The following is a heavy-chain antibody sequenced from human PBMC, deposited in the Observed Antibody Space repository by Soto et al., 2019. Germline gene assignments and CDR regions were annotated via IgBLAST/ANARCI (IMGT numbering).Heavy chain of an antibody. CDR1: GGSFSGYY. Sequence: SETLSLTCAVYGGSFSGYYWSWIRQPPGKGLEWIGEINHSGSTNYNPSLKSRVTISVDKSKNQFSLKLSSVTAADTAVYYCAADYYYDSSGYHVPLFDYWGQGTLVTVSS. CDR3: AADYYYDSSGYHVPLFDY. D-gene: IGHD3-22*01. V-gene: IGHV4-34*01. J-gene: IGHJ4*02. CDR2: INHSGST.